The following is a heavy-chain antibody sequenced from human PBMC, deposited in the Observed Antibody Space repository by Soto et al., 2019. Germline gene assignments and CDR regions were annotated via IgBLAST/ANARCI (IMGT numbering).Heavy chain of an antibody. CDR2: IYYSGST. J-gene: IGHJ3*02. Sequence: SETLSLTCTVSGGSISSYYWSWIRQPPGKGLEWIGYIYYSGSTNYNPSLKSRATISVDTSKNQCSLKLSSVTAADTAVYYCARDDIQLEPEGAFDIWGQGTMVTVSS. D-gene: IGHD1-1*01. V-gene: IGHV4-59*01. CDR3: ARDDIQLEPEGAFDI. CDR1: GGSISSYY.